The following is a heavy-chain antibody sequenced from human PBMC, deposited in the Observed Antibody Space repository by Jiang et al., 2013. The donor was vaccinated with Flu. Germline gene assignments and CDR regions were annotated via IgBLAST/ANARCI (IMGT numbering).Heavy chain of an antibody. Sequence: KPTQTLTLTCTFSGFSLSTSGMCVSWIRQPPGKALEWLARIDWDDDKYYSTSLKTRLTISKDTSKNQVVLTMTNMDPVDTATYYCARIPLAQYGSGGRDRYYYYGMDVWGKGTTVTVSS. J-gene: IGHJ6*04. D-gene: IGHD3-10*01. CDR3: ARIPLAQYGSGGRDRYYYYGMDV. CDR2: IDWDDDK. V-gene: IGHV2-70*11. CDR1: GFSLSTSGMC.